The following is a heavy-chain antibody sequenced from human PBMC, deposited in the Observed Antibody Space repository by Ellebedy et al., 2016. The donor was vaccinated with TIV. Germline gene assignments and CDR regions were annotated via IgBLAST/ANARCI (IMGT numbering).Heavy chain of an antibody. CDR2: IYHSGST. D-gene: IGHD3-16*01. J-gene: IGHJ6*02. CDR3: ARGRGGGQHAVLYYYGMDV. CDR1: GGSISSGGYS. Sequence: MPSETLSLTCAVSGGSISSGGYSWSWIRQPPGKGLEWIGYIYHSGSTYYNPSLKSRVTISVDRSKNQFSLKLSSVTAADTAVYYCARGRGGGQHAVLYYYGMDVWGQGTTVTVSS. V-gene: IGHV4-30-2*01.